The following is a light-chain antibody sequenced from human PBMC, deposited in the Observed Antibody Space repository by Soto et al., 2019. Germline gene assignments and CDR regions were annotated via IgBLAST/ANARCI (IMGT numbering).Light chain of an antibody. V-gene: IGKV4-1*01. CDR3: QQYYSIPRT. J-gene: IGKJ1*01. CDR2: WAS. Sequence: DIVMTQSPDCLAVSLGERATINCKSSQSVLYSSNNKNYLAWYQQKPGQPPKLLIYWASTRESGVPDRFSGSGSETDFTLTVSSLQAEDVAVYYCQQYYSIPRTFGQGTKVEVK. CDR1: QSVLYSSNNKNY.